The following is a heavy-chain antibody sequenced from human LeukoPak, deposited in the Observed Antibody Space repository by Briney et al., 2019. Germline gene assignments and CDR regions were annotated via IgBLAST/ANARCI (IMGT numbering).Heavy chain of an antibody. CDR3: ARGSQTPGDY. J-gene: IGHJ4*02. CDR1: GFTFSSHA. V-gene: IGHV3-53*04. CDR2: IYSGGSI. Sequence: GGSLRLSCAASGFTFSSHAMSWVRQAPGKGLEWVSVIYSGGSIYYADSVKGRFTISRHNSKNTLYLQMNSLRAEDTAVYYCARGSQTPGDYWGQGTLVTVSS.